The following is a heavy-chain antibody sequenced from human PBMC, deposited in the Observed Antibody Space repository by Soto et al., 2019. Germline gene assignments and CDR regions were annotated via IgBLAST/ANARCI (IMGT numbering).Heavy chain of an antibody. V-gene: IGHV3-23*01. CDR3: ARLFGDWRTPWFDP. J-gene: IGHJ5*02. CDR1: GFIFNNYA. CDR2: IGGGGGNT. Sequence: EAQVLESGGGLVQPGGSLRLSCAASGFIFNNYAMTWVRQAPGKGLEWVSNIGGGGGNTYYGASVTGRFSISRDNSKNTLYLQMNSLRAEDTAIYYCARLFGDWRTPWFDPWGRGTLVTVSS. D-gene: IGHD2-21*01.